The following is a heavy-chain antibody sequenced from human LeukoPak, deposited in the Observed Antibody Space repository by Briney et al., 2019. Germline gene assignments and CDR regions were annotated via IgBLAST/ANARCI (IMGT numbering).Heavy chain of an antibody. D-gene: IGHD2-21*02. CDR3: ARGNNVLMVTGCFDY. V-gene: IGHV3-30-3*01. CDR2: ISYDGNNK. CDR1: GFTFSSYA. Sequence: GGSLRLSCAASGFTFSSYAMSWVRQAPGKGLEWMAVISYDGNNKDFADSVKGRFTISRDNSKNTLYLQMNSLRAEDTAVYYCARGNNVLMVTGCFDYWGQGTLVTVSS. J-gene: IGHJ4*02.